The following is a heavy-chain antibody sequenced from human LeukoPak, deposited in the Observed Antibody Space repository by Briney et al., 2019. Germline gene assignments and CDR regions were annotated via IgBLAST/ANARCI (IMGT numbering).Heavy chain of an antibody. V-gene: IGHV4-34*01. Sequence: SETLSLTCAVYGGSFSGYYWSWIRQPPGKGQEWIGEINHSGSTNYNPSLKSRVTISVDTSKNQFSLKLSSVTAADTAVYYCAREETYYYGSGSYWFDPWGQGTLVTVSS. CDR2: INHSGST. J-gene: IGHJ5*02. CDR3: AREETYYYGSGSYWFDP. D-gene: IGHD3-10*01. CDR1: GGSFSGYY.